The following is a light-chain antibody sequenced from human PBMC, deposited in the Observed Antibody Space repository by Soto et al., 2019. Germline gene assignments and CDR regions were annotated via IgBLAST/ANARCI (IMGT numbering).Light chain of an antibody. CDR3: CSYAGSYIPYV. V-gene: IGLV2-11*01. J-gene: IGLJ1*01. CDR1: SSDVGGYNY. Sequence: QSVLPQPRSVSGSPGQSVTISCTGTSSDVGGYNYVSWYQQHPGKAPKLMIYDVSKRPSGVPDRFSGSKSGNTASLTISGLQAEDEADYYCCSYAGSYIPYVFGTGTKVTVL. CDR2: DVS.